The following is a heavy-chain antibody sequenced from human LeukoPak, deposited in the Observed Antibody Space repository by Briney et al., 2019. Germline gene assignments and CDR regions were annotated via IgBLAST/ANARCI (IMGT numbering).Heavy chain of an antibody. CDR3: ARVVGRFDY. Sequence: GGSLRLSCAASGFTFSSNYMNWVRQAPGKGPEWVSVIYSGGSTYYADSVKGRFTISRDNSKNTLYLQMNSLRVEDTAVYYCARVVGRFDYWGQGTLVTVSS. CDR2: IYSGGST. D-gene: IGHD1-26*01. V-gene: IGHV3-53*01. J-gene: IGHJ4*02. CDR1: GFTFSSNY.